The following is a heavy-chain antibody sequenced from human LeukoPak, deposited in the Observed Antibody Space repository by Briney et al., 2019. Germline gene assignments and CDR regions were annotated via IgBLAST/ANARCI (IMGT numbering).Heavy chain of an antibody. V-gene: IGHV4-34*01. CDR2: INHSGST. CDR1: GGSFSGYY. Sequence: SETLSLTCAVYGGSFSGYYWSWIRQPPGKGLEWIGEINHSGSTNYNPSLKSRVTISVDTSKNQFSLKLTSVTAADTAVYYCAKGHGSFEEYFQHWGQGTLVTVSS. CDR3: AKGHGSFEEYFQH. D-gene: IGHD3-10*01. J-gene: IGHJ1*01.